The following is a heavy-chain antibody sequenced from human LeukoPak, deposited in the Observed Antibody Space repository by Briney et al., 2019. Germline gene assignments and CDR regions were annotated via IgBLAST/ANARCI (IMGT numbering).Heavy chain of an antibody. D-gene: IGHD2-21*02. CDR3: AREPYCGGDCSIRCFQH. Sequence: PRASVKVSCKASGYTFTSYGISWVRQAPGQGLEWMGWISAYNGNTNYAQKLQGRVTMTTDTSTSTAYMELRSLRSDDTAVYYCAREPYCGGDCSIRCFQHWGQGTLVTVSS. CDR1: GYTFTSYG. V-gene: IGHV1-18*01. CDR2: ISAYNGNT. J-gene: IGHJ1*01.